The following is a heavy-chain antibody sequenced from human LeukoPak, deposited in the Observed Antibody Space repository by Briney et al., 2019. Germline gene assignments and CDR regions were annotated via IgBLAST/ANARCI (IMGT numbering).Heavy chain of an antibody. CDR2: IYYSGST. D-gene: IGHD6-13*01. CDR1: GGSISSYY. V-gene: IGHV4-59*08. J-gene: IGHJ3*02. Sequence: SQTLSLTCTVSGGSISSYYWSWIRQPPGKGLEWIGYIYYSGSTNYSPSLKSRVTISVDTSKHQFSLKLSSVTAADTAVYHCARQQQLGAFDIWGQGTMVTVSS. CDR3: ARQQQLGAFDI.